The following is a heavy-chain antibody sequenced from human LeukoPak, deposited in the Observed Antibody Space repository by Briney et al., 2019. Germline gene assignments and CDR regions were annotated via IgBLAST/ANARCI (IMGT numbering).Heavy chain of an antibody. V-gene: IGHV1-3*01. Sequence: ASVKVSCKASGYTFTSYAMHWVRQAPGQRFEWMGWINAGNGNTRYSQKFQGRVTITRDTSASTASMELSSLRSEDTAVYYSARGDDYKYFDCWGQGTLVTVSS. CDR2: INAGNGNT. J-gene: IGHJ4*02. D-gene: IGHD4/OR15-4a*01. CDR3: ARGDDYKYFDC. CDR1: GYTFTSYA.